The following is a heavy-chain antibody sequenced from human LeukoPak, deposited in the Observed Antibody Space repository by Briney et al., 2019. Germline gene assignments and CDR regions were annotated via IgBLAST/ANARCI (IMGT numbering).Heavy chain of an antibody. CDR3: ARLILGYSGYDLAGGAFDI. D-gene: IGHD5-12*01. Sequence: SSETLSLTCTVSGGSISSYYWSWIRQPPGKGLEWIGYIYYSGSTNYNPSLKSRVTISVATSKNQFSLKLSSVTAADTAVYYCARLILGYSGYDLAGGAFDIWGQGTMVTVSS. CDR1: GGSISSYY. J-gene: IGHJ3*02. V-gene: IGHV4-59*08. CDR2: IYYSGST.